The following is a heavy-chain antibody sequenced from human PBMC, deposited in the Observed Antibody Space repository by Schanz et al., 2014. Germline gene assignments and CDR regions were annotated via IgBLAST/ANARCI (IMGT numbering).Heavy chain of an antibody. D-gene: IGHD5-18*01. CDR2: IRSSSTPI. V-gene: IGHV3-48*01. Sequence: EVQLLESGGGLVQPGGSLRLSCATSGFSLDIFAVSWVRQAPGKGPEWVSYIRSSSTPIYYADSVKGRFTISRDNAKNSLYLQMNGLRAEDTAVYYCARVALPGYSSPRDAFDIWGQGTLVTASS. CDR1: GFSLDIFA. CDR3: ARVALPGYSSPRDAFDI. J-gene: IGHJ3*02.